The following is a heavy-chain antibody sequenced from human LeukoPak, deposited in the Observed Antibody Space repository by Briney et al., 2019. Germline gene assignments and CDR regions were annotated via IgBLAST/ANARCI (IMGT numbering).Heavy chain of an antibody. CDR1: GLTFNVAW. J-gene: IGHJ4*02. CDR2: IKSKTDGETT. Sequence: PGGSLRLSCAVSGLTFNVAWMSWVRQAPGKGLEWIGRIKSKTDGETTDYAAPLRGRFSISRDDPKDTLYLQMNSLKAEDTAVYYCLTDPSYETNNWGQGTLVTVSS. D-gene: IGHD3-16*01. CDR3: LTDPSYETNN. V-gene: IGHV3-15*01.